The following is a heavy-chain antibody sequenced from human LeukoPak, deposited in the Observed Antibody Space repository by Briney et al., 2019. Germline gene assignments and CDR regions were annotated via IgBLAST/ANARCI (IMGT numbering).Heavy chain of an antibody. D-gene: IGHD3-3*01. V-gene: IGHV3-23*01. J-gene: IGHJ5*02. CDR1: GFTFSSYA. CDR2: ISGSGGST. Sequence: GGSLRLSCAASGFTFSSYAMSWVRQAPGKGLEWVSAISGSGGSTYYADSVKGRFTISRDNSKNTLYLQMNSLRAEDTAVYYCARLWGRITIFGVVIPHHKNNWFDPWGQGTLVTVSS. CDR3: ARLWGRITIFGVVIPHHKNNWFDP.